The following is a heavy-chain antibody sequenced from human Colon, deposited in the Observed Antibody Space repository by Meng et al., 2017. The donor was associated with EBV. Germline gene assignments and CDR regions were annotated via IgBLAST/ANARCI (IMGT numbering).Heavy chain of an antibody. V-gene: IGHV4-34*01. D-gene: IGHD6-19*01. CDR3: ARRLAALDY. CDR1: GGSFRGYY. CDR2: INYSGNT. Sequence: QVQLQQWGAGLLKPSETLSLSCVVYGGSFRGYYWTWFRQPPGKGLEWVAEINYSGNTNYSPSLKSRVTISIDTSKNQFSLKLSSVTAADTAIYYCARRLAALDYWGQGTLVTVSS. J-gene: IGHJ4*02.